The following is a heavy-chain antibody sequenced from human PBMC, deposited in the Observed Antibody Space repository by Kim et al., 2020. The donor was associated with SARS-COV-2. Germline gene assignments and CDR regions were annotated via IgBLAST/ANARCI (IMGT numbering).Heavy chain of an antibody. V-gene: IGHV3-30*19. CDR3: ARDVSTVAGLDY. CDR1: GFTFSSYG. D-gene: IGHD6-19*01. Sequence: GGSLRLSCAASGFTFSSYGMHWVRQAPGKGLEWVAFISYEGSLKYHADSVKGRLTISRDNAQNTLYLQMNSLRAEDTAVYYCARDVSTVAGLDYWGQGTL. J-gene: IGHJ4*02. CDR2: ISYEGSLK.